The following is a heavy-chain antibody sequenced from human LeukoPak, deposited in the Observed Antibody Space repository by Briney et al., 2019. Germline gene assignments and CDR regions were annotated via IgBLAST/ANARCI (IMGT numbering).Heavy chain of an antibody. J-gene: IGHJ4*02. CDR1: GFTFSSYA. V-gene: IGHV3-23*01. CDR3: AKDREITFGGVIVN. Sequence: GSLRLSCAASGFTFSSYAMSWVRQAPGKGLEWVSAISGSGGSTYYADSGKGRFAISRDNSKNTLYLQMNSLRAEDTAVYYCAKDREITFGGVIVNGGQGTLVTVSS. D-gene: IGHD3-16*02. CDR2: ISGSGGST.